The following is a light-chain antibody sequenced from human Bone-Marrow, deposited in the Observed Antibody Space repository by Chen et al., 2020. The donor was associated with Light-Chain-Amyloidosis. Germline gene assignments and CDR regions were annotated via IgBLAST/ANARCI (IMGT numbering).Light chain of an antibody. CDR2: GAS. J-gene: IGKJ1*01. Sequence: EIIMTHSPATLSVSPGERATLSCRASQSISSNLAWYLQKPGQTPRLLIYGASTRATGIPARFSGRGSGTEFILTISSMQSEDFALYYCQQYNNWPPWTFGQGTKVEI. CDR3: QQYNNWPPWT. CDR1: QSISSN. V-gene: IGKV3-15*01.